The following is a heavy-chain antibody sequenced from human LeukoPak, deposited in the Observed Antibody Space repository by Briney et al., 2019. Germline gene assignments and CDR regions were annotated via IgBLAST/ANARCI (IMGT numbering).Heavy chain of an antibody. J-gene: IGHJ6*03. CDR2: IKQDGSEK. CDR1: GFTFSSYW. V-gene: IGHV3-7*01. CDR3: ARGPPNYVFYYYYMDV. Sequence: GGSLRLSCAASGFTFSSYWMSWVRQAPGKGLEWVANIKQDGSEKYYVDSVKGRFTISRDNAKNSLYLQMNSLRAEDTAVYYCARGPPNYVFYYYYMDVWGKGTTVTVSS. D-gene: IGHD1-7*01.